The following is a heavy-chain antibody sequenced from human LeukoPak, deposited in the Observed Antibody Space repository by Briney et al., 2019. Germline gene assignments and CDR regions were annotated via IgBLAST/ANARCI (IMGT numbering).Heavy chain of an antibody. CDR2: ISWNSGNI. D-gene: IGHD1-26*01. CDR1: GFTFDDYA. J-gene: IGHJ6*03. V-gene: IGHV3-9*03. CDR3: AKGSGYYYYYYMDV. Sequence: GRSLRLSCAASGFTFDDYAMHWVRQAPGKGLEWVSGISWNSGNIGYADSVKGRFTISRDSAKSSLFLQMNSLRAEDMALYYCAKGSGYYYYYYMDVWGKGTTVTVSS.